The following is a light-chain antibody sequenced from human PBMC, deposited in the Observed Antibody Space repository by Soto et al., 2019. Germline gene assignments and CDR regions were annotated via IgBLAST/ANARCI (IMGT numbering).Light chain of an antibody. V-gene: IGKV3-20*01. J-gene: IGKJ3*01. Sequence: EIVLTQSPATLSLSPGERATLSCRASQSFSTSYLAWYQNKPGQAPRLLIDTTFTRATGIPDRFSGSGSGTDFTLTISRLEPEDFAVYYCQQYGGSPFTFGPGTKVDIK. CDR1: QSFSTSY. CDR2: TTF. CDR3: QQYGGSPFT.